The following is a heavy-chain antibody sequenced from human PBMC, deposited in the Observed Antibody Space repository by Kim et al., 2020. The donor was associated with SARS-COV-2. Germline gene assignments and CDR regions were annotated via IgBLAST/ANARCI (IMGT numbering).Heavy chain of an antibody. D-gene: IGHD3-10*01. Sequence: RVTISVDTSKNQFSLKLSSVTAADTAVYYCARGPETYYYGSGSYYMGFDYWGQGTLVTVSS. CDR3: ARGPETYYYGSGSYYMGFDY. J-gene: IGHJ4*02. V-gene: IGHV4-34*01.